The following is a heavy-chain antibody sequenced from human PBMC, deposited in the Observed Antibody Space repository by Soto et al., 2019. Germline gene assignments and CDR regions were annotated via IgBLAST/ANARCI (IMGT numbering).Heavy chain of an antibody. CDR3: ARGRWISAAAGPFDY. D-gene: IGHD6-13*01. Sequence: GASVKVSCKASGYTFTGYYMHWVRQAPGQGLEWMGWINPNSGGTNYAQKFQGRVTMTRDTSISTAYMELSRLRSDDTAVYYCARGRWISAAAGPFDYWGQGTLVTVSS. CDR2: INPNSGGT. J-gene: IGHJ4*02. V-gene: IGHV1-2*02. CDR1: GYTFTGYY.